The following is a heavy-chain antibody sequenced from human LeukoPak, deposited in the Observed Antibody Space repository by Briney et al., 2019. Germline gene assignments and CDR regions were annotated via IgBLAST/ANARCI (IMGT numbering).Heavy chain of an antibody. CDR3: ARDDTGYCSSTSCYSGAFDI. V-gene: IGHV3-30*03. CDR1: GFTFSSYG. J-gene: IGHJ3*02. Sequence: GRSLRLSCAASGFTFSSYGMHWVRQAPGKGLEWVAVISYDGSNKYYADSVKGRFTISRDNSKNTLYLQMNSLRAEDTAVYYCARDDTGYCSSTSCYSGAFDIWGQGTMVTVSS. CDR2: ISYDGSNK. D-gene: IGHD2-2*01.